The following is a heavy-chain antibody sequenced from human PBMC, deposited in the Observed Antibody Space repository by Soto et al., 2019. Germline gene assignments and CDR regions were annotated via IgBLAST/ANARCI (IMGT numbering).Heavy chain of an antibody. D-gene: IGHD4-17*01. CDR2: ISYDGSNK. CDR3: ARVRTYGGNSYYYYYGMDV. V-gene: IGHV3-30-3*01. Sequence: PGGSLRLSCAASGFTFSSYAMHWVRQAPGKGLEWVAVISYDGSNKYYADSVKGRFTISRDNSKNTLYLQMNSLRAEDTAVYYCARVRTYGGNSYYYYYGMDVWGQGTTVTVSS. CDR1: GFTFSSYA. J-gene: IGHJ6*02.